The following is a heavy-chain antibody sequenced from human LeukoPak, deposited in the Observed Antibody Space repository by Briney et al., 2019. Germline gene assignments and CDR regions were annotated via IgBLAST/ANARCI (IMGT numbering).Heavy chain of an antibody. V-gene: IGHV1-2*02. D-gene: IGHD6-19*01. CDR1: GYTFTGYY. CDR3: ASGGHSSGWYGTNVDY. J-gene: IGHJ4*02. CDR2: INPNSGGT. Sequence: ASVKVSCKASGYTFTGYYMHWVRQAPGQGLEWMGWINPNSGGTNYAQKFQGRVTMTRDTSISTAYMELSRLRSDDTAVYYCASGGHSSGWYGTNVDYWGQGTLVTVS.